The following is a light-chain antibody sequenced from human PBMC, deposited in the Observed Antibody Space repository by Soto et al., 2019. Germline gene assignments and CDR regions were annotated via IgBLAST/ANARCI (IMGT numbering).Light chain of an antibody. CDR3: AAWDDSLKGHV. CDR1: SSNIGRNT. Sequence: QSVLTRAASGSSAHGHRVPISCSGSSSNIGRNTVHWYQQLPGTAPNVLIYTNDKRPSGVPDRFSGSKSGTSASLAISGLQSEDEADYYCAAWDDSLKGHVFGTGTKVTVL. CDR2: TND. J-gene: IGLJ1*01. V-gene: IGLV1-44*01.